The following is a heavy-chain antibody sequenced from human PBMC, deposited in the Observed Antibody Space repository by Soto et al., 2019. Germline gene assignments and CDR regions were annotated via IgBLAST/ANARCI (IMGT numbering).Heavy chain of an antibody. Sequence: ASVKVSCKASGYTFTSYAMHWVRQAPGQRLEWMGWINAGNGNTKYSQKFQGRVTITRDTSASTAYMELSSLRSEDTAVYYCARDQYLGSFYVFWGGFGPPYSYYGMAVWGQGTTVPVS. CDR2: INAGNGNT. CDR3: ARDQYLGSFYVFWGGFGPPYSYYGMAV. V-gene: IGHV1-3*01. D-gene: IGHD3-3*01. CDR1: GYTFTSYA. J-gene: IGHJ6*02.